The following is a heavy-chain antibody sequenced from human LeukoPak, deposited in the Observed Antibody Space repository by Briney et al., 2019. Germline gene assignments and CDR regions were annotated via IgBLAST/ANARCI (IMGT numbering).Heavy chain of an antibody. CDR1: GASISSGGYY. J-gene: IGHJ5*02. D-gene: IGHD2-2*01. CDR3: ARATIVVVPVASPDLGWFDP. V-gene: IGHV4-30-2*01. Sequence: SETLSLTCIVSGASISSGGYYWSWIRQPPGEGLEWIGYIYHSGRACYNPPLKSRVTISVDRSKNQFSLKVSSVTAADTAVYYCARATIVVVPVASPDLGWFDPWGQGTLVTVSS. CDR2: IYHSGRA.